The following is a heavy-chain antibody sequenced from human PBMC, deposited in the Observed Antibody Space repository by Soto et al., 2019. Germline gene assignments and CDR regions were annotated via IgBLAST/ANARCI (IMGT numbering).Heavy chain of an antibody. CDR1: GFTFTSYW. Sequence: EVQLVESGGGLVQPGGSLRLSCAASGFTFTSYWMTWVGQAPGKGLEWVANIKQDGGEKYYVGSVKGRFTISRDNAEYSLYLPLDSLRAEDAAVYYCARGAFPTWGTYPLDYWGQGTLVTLSS. CDR2: IKQDGGEK. CDR3: ARGAFPTWGTYPLDY. D-gene: IGHD3-16*02. J-gene: IGHJ4*02. V-gene: IGHV3-7*04.